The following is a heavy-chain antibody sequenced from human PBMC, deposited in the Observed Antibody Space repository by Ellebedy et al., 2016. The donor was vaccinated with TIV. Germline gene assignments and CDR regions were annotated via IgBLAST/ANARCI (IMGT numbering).Heavy chain of an antibody. CDR2: IWYDGSDE. V-gene: IGHV3-33*01. J-gene: IGHJ4*02. CDR3: ARDYDYVINY. D-gene: IGHD3-16*01. CDR1: GFIFNSYG. Sequence: PGGSLRLSCAASGFIFNSYGMHWVRQAPGKGLEWVAVIWYDGSDEYYADSVKGRFTISRDDSRKTVYLQMNSLRAEDTAVYYCARDYDYVINYWGQGTLVTVSS.